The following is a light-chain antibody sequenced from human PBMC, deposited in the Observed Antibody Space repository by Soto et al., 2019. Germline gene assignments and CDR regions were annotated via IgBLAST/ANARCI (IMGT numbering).Light chain of an antibody. J-gene: IGKJ4*01. CDR1: QSVSSY. CDR2: DAS. Sequence: IVLTQSPATLSLSPGERATLSCRASQSVSSYLVWYQQKPGQAPSLLIYDASSRATGIPARFSGSGSGTELTLTISSLEPEDFAVYYCQQRSNWPSLTFGGGTKVEIK. V-gene: IGKV3-11*01. CDR3: QQRSNWPSLT.